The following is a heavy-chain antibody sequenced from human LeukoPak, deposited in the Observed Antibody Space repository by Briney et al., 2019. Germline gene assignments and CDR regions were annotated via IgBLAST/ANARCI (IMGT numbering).Heavy chain of an antibody. D-gene: IGHD3-3*01. CDR3: ARGGVTAFDY. CDR1: GGSFSGYY. Sequence: SETLSLTCAVYGGSFSGYYRSWIRQPPGKGLEWIGEINHSGSTNYNPSLKSRVTISVDTSKNQFSLKLSSVTAADTAVYYCARGGVTAFDYWGQGTLVTVSS. V-gene: IGHV4-34*01. J-gene: IGHJ4*02. CDR2: INHSGST.